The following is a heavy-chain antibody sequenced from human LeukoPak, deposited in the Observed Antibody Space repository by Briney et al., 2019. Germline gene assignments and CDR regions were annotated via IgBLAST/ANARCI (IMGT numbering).Heavy chain of an antibody. J-gene: IGHJ5*02. D-gene: IGHD6-13*01. V-gene: IGHV1-2*06. CDR2: LDPNGGGT. Sequence: ASVKVSCKASGYTLTGYYMHWVRLAPGQGLEWMGRLDPNGGGTNYAQKFQGRVTMTRDTSISTAYMELTRLTSDDTAVYYCARRMAAGPICWFDPWGQGTLVTVSS. CDR1: GYTLTGYY. CDR3: ARRMAAGPICWFDP.